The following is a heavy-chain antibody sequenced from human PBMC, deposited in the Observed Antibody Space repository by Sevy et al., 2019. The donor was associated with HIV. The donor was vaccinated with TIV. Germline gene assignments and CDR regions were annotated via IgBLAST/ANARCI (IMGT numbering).Heavy chain of an antibody. V-gene: IGHV1-46*01. CDR1: GYTFTSYY. CDR2: INPRGGST. CDR3: ARVRIAARRGVFYYYYGMDV. J-gene: IGHJ6*02. Sequence: ASVKVSCKASGYTFTSYYMHWVRQAPGQGLEWMGIINPRGGSTSYAQKFQGRVTMTRDTSTSTVYMELSSLRSEDTAVYYCARVRIAARRGVFYYYYGMDVWGQGTTVTVSS. D-gene: IGHD6-6*01.